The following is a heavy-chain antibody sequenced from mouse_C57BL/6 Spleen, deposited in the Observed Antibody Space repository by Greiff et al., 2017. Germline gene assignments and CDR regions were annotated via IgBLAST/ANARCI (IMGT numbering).Heavy chain of an antibody. Sequence: QVQLQQPGAELVMPGASVKLSCKASGYTFTSSWMHWVKQRPGQGLEWIGEIDPSDSYTNYNQKFKGKSTLTVDKSSSTAYMQLSSLTSEDSAVYYCARRGYGSIGYWGQGTTLTVSS. J-gene: IGHJ2*01. CDR1: GYTFTSSW. D-gene: IGHD1-1*01. CDR3: ARRGYGSIGY. CDR2: IDPSDSYT. V-gene: IGHV1-69*01.